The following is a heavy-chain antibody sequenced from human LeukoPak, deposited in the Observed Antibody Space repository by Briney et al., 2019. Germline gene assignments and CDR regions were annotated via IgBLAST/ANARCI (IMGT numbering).Heavy chain of an antibody. V-gene: IGHV4-59*08. Sequence: PSETLSLTCTVSGASISSYYWSWIRQPPGKGLEWIGHIYYSGSTNYNPPLKSRVTISVDTSKNQFSLNLNSVIAADTAMYYCASHTAGHGSGYWGQGVLVTVSS. D-gene: IGHD5-24*01. CDR3: ASHTAGHGSGY. CDR1: GASISSYY. J-gene: IGHJ4*02. CDR2: IYYSGST.